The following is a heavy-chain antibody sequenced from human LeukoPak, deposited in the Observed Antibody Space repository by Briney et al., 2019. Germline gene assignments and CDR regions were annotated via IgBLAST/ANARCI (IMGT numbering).Heavy chain of an antibody. V-gene: IGHV3-23*01. CDR2: ISGSGGST. CDR3: AKLAGRNSDVDY. J-gene: IGHJ4*02. D-gene: IGHD4-23*01. CDR1: GFTFNNYA. Sequence: PGGSLRLSCAASGFTFNNYAMSWVRQGPGKGLEWVSVISGSGGSTFYADSVKGRFTISRDISKNTLYLQLNSLRAEDTAVYYCAKLAGRNSDVDYWGQGTLVTVSS.